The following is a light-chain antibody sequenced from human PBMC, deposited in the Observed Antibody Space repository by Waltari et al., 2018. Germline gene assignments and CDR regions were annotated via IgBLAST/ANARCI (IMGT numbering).Light chain of an antibody. V-gene: IGKV3-20*01. CDR1: QSVGRHY. Sequence: EIVLTQSPGTLSLSPGERVTLFCRASQSVGRHYFAWYQQKSGQAPRLLIYGASTRATGIPDRFSGGGSGTDFTLTISRLEPEDSAVYYCQQDGGSPRTFGQGTKVEIK. J-gene: IGKJ1*01. CDR3: QQDGGSPRT. CDR2: GAS.